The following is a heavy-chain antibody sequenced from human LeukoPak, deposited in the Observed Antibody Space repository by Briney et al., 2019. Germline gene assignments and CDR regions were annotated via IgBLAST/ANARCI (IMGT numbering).Heavy chain of an antibody. CDR3: AIWTSGNY. CDR1: QFTFNGSW. D-gene: IGHD1-1*01. J-gene: IGHJ4*02. V-gene: IGHV3-7*01. Sequence: SGGSLRLPCADSQFTFNGSWMNWVRQAPGKGLEWVANMDPTGSQKRSVDSVKGRFTTSNDNPGTSLYLDMTSLRAEGTAIYYCAIWTSGNYWGQGTLVTVSS. CDR2: MDPTGSQK.